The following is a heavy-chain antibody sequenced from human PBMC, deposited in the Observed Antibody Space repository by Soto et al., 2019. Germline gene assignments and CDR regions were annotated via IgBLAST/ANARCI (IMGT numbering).Heavy chain of an antibody. D-gene: IGHD5-18*01. CDR2: IKSKSAGVST. Sequence: GGSLRLSCTASGFTFNYAYMTWVRQSPGKGLEWVGRIKSKSAGVSTYYADSVKGRFTTSRDNSKNTLYLQMNSLRAEDTAVYYCWGIQLWFRQFDYWGQGTLVTVSS. CDR1: GFTFNYAY. V-gene: IGHV3-15*01. CDR3: WGIQLWFRQFDY. J-gene: IGHJ4*02.